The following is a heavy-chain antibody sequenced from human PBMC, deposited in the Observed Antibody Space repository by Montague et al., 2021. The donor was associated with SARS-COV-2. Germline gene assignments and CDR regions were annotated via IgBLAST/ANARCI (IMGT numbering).Heavy chain of an antibody. CDR3: ARRALGYCSSTSCETAFDN. Sequence: SETLSLTCTVSGGSISSYYWSWIRQPPGKGLEWIGYIYYSGSTNYNPSLKSRVTISVDTSKNQFSLKLSSVTAADTAVYYCARRALGYCSSTSCETAFDNWGQGTMVTVSS. CDR1: GGSISSYY. D-gene: IGHD2-2*01. CDR2: IYYSGST. J-gene: IGHJ3*02. V-gene: IGHV4-59*08.